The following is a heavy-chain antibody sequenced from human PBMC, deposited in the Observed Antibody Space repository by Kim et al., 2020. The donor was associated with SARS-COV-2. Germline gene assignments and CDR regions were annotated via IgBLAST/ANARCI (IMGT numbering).Heavy chain of an antibody. CDR1: GGTFSSYA. D-gene: IGHD6-13*01. CDR2: IIPIFGTA. V-gene: IGHV1-69*13. CDR3: SYSSSWYAWFDP. J-gene: IGHJ5*02. Sequence: SVKVSCKASGGTFSSYAISWVRQAPGQGLEWMGGIIPIFGTANYAQKFQGRVTITADESTSTAYMELSSLRSEDTAVYYCSYSSSWYAWFDPWGQGTLVTVSS.